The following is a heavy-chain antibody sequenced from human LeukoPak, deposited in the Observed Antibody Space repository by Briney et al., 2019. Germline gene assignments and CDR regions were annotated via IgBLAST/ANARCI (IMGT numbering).Heavy chain of an antibody. J-gene: IGHJ4*02. CDR1: GGSISSSSYY. CDR2: IYYSG. Sequence: PSETLSLTCTVSGGSISSSSYYWGWLRQPPGKGLEWIGTIYYSGSLKSRVTISVDTSKNQFSLKLSSVTAADTAVYYCARLMAVAGTYYFDYWGQGTLVTVSS. V-gene: IGHV4-39*01. D-gene: IGHD6-19*01. CDR3: ARLMAVAGTYYFDY.